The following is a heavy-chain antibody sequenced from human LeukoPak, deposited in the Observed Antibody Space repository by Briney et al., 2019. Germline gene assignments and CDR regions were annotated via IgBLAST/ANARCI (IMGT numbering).Heavy chain of an antibody. D-gene: IGHD5-24*01. J-gene: IGHJ4*02. CDR2: IYRGDGT. CDR1: GFTVTSHY. V-gene: IGHV3-66*01. CDR3: ARDIGGTVEVATMNY. Sequence: GGSLRLSCAASGFTVTSHYTSWVRQAPGKGLEWVSVIYRGDGTYYADSVKGRFTISRDSSKNTVYLHMNSLSVEDTAVYYCARDIGGTVEVATMNYWGQGTLVTVSS.